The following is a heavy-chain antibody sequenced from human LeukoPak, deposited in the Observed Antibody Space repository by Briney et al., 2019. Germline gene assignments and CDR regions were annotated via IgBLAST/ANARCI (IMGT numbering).Heavy chain of an antibody. Sequence: PSETLSLTCAVYGGSFSGYYWSWIRQPPGKGLEWIGEINHSGSTNYNPSLKSRVTILVDTSKNQFSLKLSSVTAADTAVYYCAVTISSGWSFDYWGQGTLVTVSS. CDR3: AVTISSGWSFDY. CDR1: GGSFSGYY. V-gene: IGHV4-34*01. J-gene: IGHJ4*02. D-gene: IGHD6-19*01. CDR2: INHSGST.